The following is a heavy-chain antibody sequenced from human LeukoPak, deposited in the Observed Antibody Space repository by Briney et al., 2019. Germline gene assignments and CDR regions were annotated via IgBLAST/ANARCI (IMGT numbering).Heavy chain of an antibody. V-gene: IGHV3-33*01. Sequence: GMSLRLSCAASGFTFSGYGMHWVRQAPGKGLEWVAVIWYDGNTKYYADSVKGRFTISRDNSKNTLHLQMNSLRADDTAVYYCATEDESDYRCYYWGQGTLVTVSS. CDR2: IWYDGNTK. J-gene: IGHJ4*02. D-gene: IGHD4-17*01. CDR1: GFTFSGYG. CDR3: ATEDESDYRCYY.